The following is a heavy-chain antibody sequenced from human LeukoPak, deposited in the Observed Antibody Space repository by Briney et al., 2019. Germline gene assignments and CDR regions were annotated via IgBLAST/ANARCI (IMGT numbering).Heavy chain of an antibody. CDR2: MSSSGNN. J-gene: IGHJ4*02. CDR3: GVIAAGGNDFDY. CDR1: GDSISYFY. D-gene: IGHD6-13*01. V-gene: IGHV4-4*07. Sequence: SETLSLTCSVSGDSISYFYWSWIRQAAGKGLEWIGRMSSSGNNDYNASLKSRVTISVDTSKNQLSLKVISVTAADTAVYSRGVIAAGGNDFDYWGQGTLVTVSS.